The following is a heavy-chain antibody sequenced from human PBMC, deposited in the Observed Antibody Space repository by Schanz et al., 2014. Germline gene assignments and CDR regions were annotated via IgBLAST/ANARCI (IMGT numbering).Heavy chain of an antibody. CDR2: ISPYTGNT. D-gene: IGHD2-8*02. J-gene: IGHJ2*01. CDR3: ATMWGYCTATACQILEVLDV. CDR1: GYTLSAYS. V-gene: IGHV1-18*01. Sequence: QVQLVQSGTQVKKPGASVKVSCKASGYTLSAYSLHWVRQAPGQGLEWVGWISPYTGNTHYFDKMEGRVTMTTDTSTSTAYMELRSLRSDDTAMYYCATMWGYCTATACQILEVLDVWGRGTLVTVSS.